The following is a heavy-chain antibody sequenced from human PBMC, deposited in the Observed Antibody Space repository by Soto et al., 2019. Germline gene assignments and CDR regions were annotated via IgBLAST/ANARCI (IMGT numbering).Heavy chain of an antibody. Sequence: GGSLRLSCAASGFTFSNYAMNWVRQAPGKGLEWVSAISGSGGSTYYADSVKGRFTISRDNSKNTLYVQMNSLRAEDTAVYYCTKYALQGAVAGPYWFDPWGQGPLVTVSP. CDR3: TKYALQGAVAGPYWFDP. CDR2: ISGSGGST. D-gene: IGHD6-19*01. CDR1: GFTFSNYA. V-gene: IGHV3-23*01. J-gene: IGHJ5*02.